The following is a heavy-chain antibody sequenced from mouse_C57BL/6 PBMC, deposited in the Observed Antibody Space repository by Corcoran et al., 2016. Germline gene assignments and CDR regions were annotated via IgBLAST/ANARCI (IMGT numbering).Heavy chain of an antibody. CDR3: APWFAY. V-gene: IGHV1-26*01. CDR1: GYTFTDYY. CDR2: INPNNGGT. J-gene: IGHJ3*01. Sequence: EVQLQQSGTELVKPGASVKISCKASGYTFTDYYMNWVKQSHGKSLEWIGDINPNNGGTSYNQKFKGKATLTVDKSSSTAYMELRSLTSEDSAVYYCAPWFAYWGQGTLVTVSA.